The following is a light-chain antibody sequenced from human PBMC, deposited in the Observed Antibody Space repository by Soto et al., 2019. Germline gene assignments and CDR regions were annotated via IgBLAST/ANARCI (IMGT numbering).Light chain of an antibody. CDR3: SSFTSSTTYV. J-gene: IGLJ1*01. Sequence: QSVLTQPASVSGSPGQSITISCTGTSSDVGGYNYVSWYQQHPGEVHKLIIFNVNNRPSGVSNSFTGSKSGNTASLTISGFQAEDEADYYCSSFTSSTTYVFGTGTKVTVL. CDR2: NVN. CDR1: SSDVGGYNY. V-gene: IGLV2-14*01.